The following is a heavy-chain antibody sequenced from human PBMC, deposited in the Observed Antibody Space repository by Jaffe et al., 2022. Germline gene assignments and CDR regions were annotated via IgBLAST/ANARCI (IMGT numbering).Heavy chain of an antibody. CDR3: ARSSSTSSWNKWAEH. CDR1: GGSVSSGNYY. V-gene: IGHV4-61*01. CDR2: IHNSGNT. J-gene: IGHJ4*02. Sequence: QVQLQESGPGLMKPSETLSLTCTVSGGSVSSGNYYWTWIRQPPGKGLEWIGFIHNSGNTNYNPSLKSRVIMSIDTSKNQFSLKLTSVTAADTAVYYCARSSSTSSWNKWAEHWGQGTLVTVSS. D-gene: IGHD2-2*01.